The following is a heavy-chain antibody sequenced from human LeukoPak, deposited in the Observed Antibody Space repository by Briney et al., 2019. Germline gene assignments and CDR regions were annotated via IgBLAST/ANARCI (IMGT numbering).Heavy chain of an antibody. J-gene: IGHJ6*02. D-gene: IGHD3-10*01. CDR2: IYYSGST. V-gene: IGHV4-30-4*01. Sequence: PSETLSLTCTVSGGSISSGDYYWSWIRQPPGKGLEGIGYIYYSGSTYYNPSLKSRVTISVDTSKNQFSLPLSSVTAADTPVYYCARVYGGSGSYYYYYYGMDVWGQGTTVTVSS. CDR3: ARVYGGSGSYYYYYYGMDV. CDR1: GGSISSGDYY.